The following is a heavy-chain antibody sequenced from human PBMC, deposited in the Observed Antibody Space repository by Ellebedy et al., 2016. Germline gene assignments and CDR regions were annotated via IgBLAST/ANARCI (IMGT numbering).Heavy chain of an antibody. CDR2: ISNRGSDK. CDR1: GLIFSRYG. V-gene: IGHV3-30*18. CDR3: AKDGSGWNLEN. J-gene: IGHJ4*02. D-gene: IGHD6-19*01. Sequence: GGSLRLSXGASGLIFSRYGMHWVRQAPGKGLEWVAFISNRGSDKYFADSVKGRFTISRDDSKNNVYLQIDSLRIEDSGVYYCAKDGSGWNLENWGQGTQVTVSS.